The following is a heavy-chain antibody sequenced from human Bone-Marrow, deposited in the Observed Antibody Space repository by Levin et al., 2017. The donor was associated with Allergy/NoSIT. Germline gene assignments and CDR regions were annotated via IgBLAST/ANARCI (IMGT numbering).Heavy chain of an antibody. CDR2: ISYDGSNT. CDR3: ARPLSSGWTRQFDY. D-gene: IGHD6-19*01. CDR1: GFTFSHYG. V-gene: IGHV3-33*05. J-gene: IGHJ4*02. Sequence: GGSLRLSCAASGFTFSHYGMHWVRQAPGKGLEWVAAISYDGSNTYYPDSVKGRFTISRDNSKNTVSLQMTTLRGEDTAVYFCARPLSSGWTRQFDYWGQGILVTVSS.